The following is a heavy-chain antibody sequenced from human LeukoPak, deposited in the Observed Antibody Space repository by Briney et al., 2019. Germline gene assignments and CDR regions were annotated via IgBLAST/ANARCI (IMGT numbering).Heavy chain of an antibody. J-gene: IGHJ5*02. V-gene: IGHV1-18*04. CDR1: GYTFTGYY. Sequence: ASVKVSCKASGYTFTGYYMHWVRQAPGQGLEWMGWISAYNGNTNYAQKLQGRVTMTTDTSTSTAYMELRSLRSDDTAVYYCARDRSGGNSVWFDPWGQGTLVTVSS. CDR3: ARDRSGGNSVWFDP. D-gene: IGHD4-23*01. CDR2: ISAYNGNT.